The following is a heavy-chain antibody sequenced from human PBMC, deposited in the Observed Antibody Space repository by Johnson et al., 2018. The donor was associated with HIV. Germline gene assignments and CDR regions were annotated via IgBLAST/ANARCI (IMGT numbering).Heavy chain of an antibody. CDR1: GFTFSRYW. CDR3: ASEAKHHVGANRVSSFDI. CDR2: IKQDGSEK. V-gene: IGHV3-7*05. J-gene: IGHJ3*02. Sequence: VQLVESGGGVVQPGRSLRLSCAASGFTFSRYWMSWVRQAPGKGLEWVANIKQDGSEKYYVDSVKGRFTISRDNAKNSVYLQMNSLRAEDTAVYYCASEAKHHVGANRVSSFDIWGQGTMVTVSA. D-gene: IGHD1-26*01.